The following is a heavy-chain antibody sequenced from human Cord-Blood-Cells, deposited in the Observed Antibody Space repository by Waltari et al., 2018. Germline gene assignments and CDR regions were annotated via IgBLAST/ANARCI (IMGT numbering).Heavy chain of an antibody. CDR2: IYPGDSVT. D-gene: IGHD3-16*02. CDR1: GYSFTSYW. Sequence: EVQLVQSGAEVKKPGESLKIYCKGSGYSFTSYWIGWVRQMPGKGLEWMGIIYPGDSVTIYSPSFQGQVTSSADKSISTAYLQWSCRNASDTAMYYCARSDYRTPGAYWVQGTLVTVSA. J-gene: IGHJ4*02. V-gene: IGHV5-51*01. CDR3: ARSDYRTPGAY.